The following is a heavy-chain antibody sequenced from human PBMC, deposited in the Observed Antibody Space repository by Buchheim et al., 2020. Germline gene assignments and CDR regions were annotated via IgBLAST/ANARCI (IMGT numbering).Heavy chain of an antibody. D-gene: IGHD3-22*01. CDR1: GGSISSGDYF. CDR2: IYHSGST. J-gene: IGHJ4*02. Sequence: QVQLQESGPGLVKPSQTLSLICNVSGGSISSGDYFWNWIRQPPGKGLEWIGYIYHSGSTYYNPSLKNRIALSVDTSKNQFSLKVTSVTAADTAVYYCARGMRNYDSRGAPEWFDYWGQGT. CDR3: ARGMRNYDSRGAPEWFDY. V-gene: IGHV4-30-4*01.